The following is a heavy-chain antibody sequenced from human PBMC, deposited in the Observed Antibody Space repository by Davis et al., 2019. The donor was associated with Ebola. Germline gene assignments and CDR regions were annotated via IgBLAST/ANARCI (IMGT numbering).Heavy chain of an antibody. CDR3: AGHYYGSGSYYNPTYYFDY. D-gene: IGHD3-10*01. CDR1: GGSISSSSYY. V-gene: IGHV4-61*01. CDR2: IYYSGST. J-gene: IGHJ4*02. Sequence: PSETLSLTCTVSGGSISSSSYYWSWIRQPPGKGLEWIGYIYYSGSTNYNPSLKSRVTISVDTSKNQFSLKLSSVTAADTAVYYCAGHYYGSGSYYNPTYYFDYWGQGTLVTVSS.